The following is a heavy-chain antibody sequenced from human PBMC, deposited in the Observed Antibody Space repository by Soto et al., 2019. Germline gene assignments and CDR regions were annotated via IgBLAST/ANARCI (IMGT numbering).Heavy chain of an antibody. CDR3: AKDLGTWLWTFHY. CDR2: ISYDGSNK. D-gene: IGHD5-18*01. V-gene: IGHV3-30*18. Sequence: GGSLRLSCAASGFSFSTYGIHWVRQAPGKGLEWVAVISYDGSNKYYADSVKGRFTISRDNSKNTLFLQMNSLRAEDTAVYYCAKDLGTWLWTFHYWGQGTLVTVSS. CDR1: GFSFSTYG. J-gene: IGHJ4*02.